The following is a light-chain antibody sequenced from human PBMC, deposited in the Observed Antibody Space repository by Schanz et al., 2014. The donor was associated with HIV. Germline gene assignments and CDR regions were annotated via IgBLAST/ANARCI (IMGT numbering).Light chain of an antibody. V-gene: IGKV1-39*01. CDR3: QQSYSTPSWT. CDR2: EAS. Sequence: IQLTQSPSSLSASVGDRVTITCRSSQSISTYLNWYQQKPGKAPKLLIYEASSLQSGVPSRFSGRGSGTDCTLTISSLQPEDFATYYCQQSYSTPSWTFGQGTKVEIK. J-gene: IGKJ1*01. CDR1: QSISTY.